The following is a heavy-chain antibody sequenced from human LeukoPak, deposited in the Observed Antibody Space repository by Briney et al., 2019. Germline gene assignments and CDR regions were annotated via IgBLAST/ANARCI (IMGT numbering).Heavy chain of an antibody. CDR3: VKGYRSSISCFGDY. Sequence: PGGSLRLSCSASGFTFSSYAMHWVRQAPGKGLEYVSAISSNGGSTYYADSVKGRFTISRDNSKNTLYLQMSSLRAEDTAVYYCVKGYRSSISCFGDYWGQGTLVTFSS. J-gene: IGHJ4*02. D-gene: IGHD2-2*01. V-gene: IGHV3-64D*09. CDR1: GFTFSSYA. CDR2: ISSNGGST.